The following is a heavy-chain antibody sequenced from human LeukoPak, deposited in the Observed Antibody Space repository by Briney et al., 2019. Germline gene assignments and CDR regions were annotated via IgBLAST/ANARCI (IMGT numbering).Heavy chain of an antibody. CDR1: GGSFSGYY. D-gene: IGHD2-15*01. Sequence: PSETLSLTCAVYGGSFSGYYWSWIRQPPGKGLEWIGEINHSGSTNYNPSLKSRVTISVDTSKNQFSLKLSSVTAADTAVYYCVRGGRVVVVAATPRAFDPWGQGTLVTVSS. V-gene: IGHV4-34*01. J-gene: IGHJ5*02. CDR2: INHSGST. CDR3: VRGGRVVVVAATPRAFDP.